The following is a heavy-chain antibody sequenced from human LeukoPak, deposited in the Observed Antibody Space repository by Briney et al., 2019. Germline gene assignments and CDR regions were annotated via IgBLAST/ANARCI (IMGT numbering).Heavy chain of an antibody. D-gene: IGHD3-16*01. CDR1: GGSISSYY. V-gene: IGHV4-59*01. J-gene: IGHJ6*03. Sequence: PSETLSLTCTVSGGSISSYYWSWIRQPPGKGLEWIGYIYYSGSTNYNPSLKSRVTISVDTSKNQFSLKLSSVTAAETAVYYCAREGDSRYYYYYMDVWGKGTTVTVSS. CDR2: IYYSGST. CDR3: AREGDSRYYYYYMDV.